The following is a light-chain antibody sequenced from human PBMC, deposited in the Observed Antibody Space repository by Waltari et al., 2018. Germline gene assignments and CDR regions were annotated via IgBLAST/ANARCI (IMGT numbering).Light chain of an antibody. CDR1: DLGDSP. Sequence: SFELTQPPSVSVSPGQTATITCSGDDLGDSPAAWYHRKSGQTLMLVLFHNDKRPSGIPERFSGSKSGNTASLTISGLQAEDEADYYCCSYADSNTYVVFGGGTKLTVL. J-gene: IGLJ2*01. V-gene: IGLV3-1*01. CDR2: HND. CDR3: CSYADSNTYVV.